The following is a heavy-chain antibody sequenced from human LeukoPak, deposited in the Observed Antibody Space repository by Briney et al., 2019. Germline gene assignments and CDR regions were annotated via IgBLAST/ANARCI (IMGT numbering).Heavy chain of an antibody. Sequence: GGSLRLSCAASGFTFSSYWMSWVRQAPGKGLEWVANIKQDGSEKYYVDSVKGRFTISRDNAKDSLYLQMNSLRAEDTAVYYCARCPDFWSGYADYWGQGTLVTVSS. CDR1: GFTFSSYW. V-gene: IGHV3-7*01. J-gene: IGHJ4*02. D-gene: IGHD3-3*01. CDR3: ARCPDFWSGYADY. CDR2: IKQDGSEK.